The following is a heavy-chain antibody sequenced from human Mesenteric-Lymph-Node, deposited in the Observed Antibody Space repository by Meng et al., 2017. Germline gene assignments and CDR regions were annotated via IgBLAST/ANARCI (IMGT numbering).Heavy chain of an antibody. Sequence: QGPLQESGPGLVKPSQTLSPTCTVSDGFTTSDDYYWSWIRQPPGKGLEWIGYIHYSGTTYYNPSLKSRIAISLDTSKNQFSLNLNSVTAADAAVYYCARDSPGGYGYFDSWGQGTLVTVSS. CDR1: DGFTTSDDYY. CDR3: ARDSPGGYGYFDS. V-gene: IGHV4-30-4*01. D-gene: IGHD5-12*01. CDR2: IHYSGTT. J-gene: IGHJ4*02.